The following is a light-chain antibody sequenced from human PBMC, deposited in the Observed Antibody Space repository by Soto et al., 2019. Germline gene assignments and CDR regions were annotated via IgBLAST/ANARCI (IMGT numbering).Light chain of an antibody. CDR3: SAYAGSSTWV. Sequence: QSAPTQPPSASGSPGQSVTFSCTGTSSDVGGYNYVSWYQQFPGKAPILMIFEVYKRHSGVPDRLSGSKSGNTASLTVPGLQPEDGADYYCSAYAGSSTWVFGGATKLTAL. CDR2: EVY. CDR1: SSDVGGYNY. J-gene: IGLJ2*01. V-gene: IGLV2-8*01.